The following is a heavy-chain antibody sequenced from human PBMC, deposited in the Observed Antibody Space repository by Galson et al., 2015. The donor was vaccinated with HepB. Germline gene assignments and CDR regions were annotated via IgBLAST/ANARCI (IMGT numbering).Heavy chain of an antibody. Sequence: SLRLSCAASGFTFSSYGMHWVRQAPGKGLEWVAFIRYDGSNKYYADSMKGRFTISRDNSKNTLYLQMNSLRAEDTAVYYCAKDGGWFGEFEHFDYWGQGTLVTVSS. V-gene: IGHV3-30*02. D-gene: IGHD3-10*01. CDR2: IRYDGSNK. CDR3: AKDGGWFGEFEHFDY. J-gene: IGHJ4*02. CDR1: GFTFSSYG.